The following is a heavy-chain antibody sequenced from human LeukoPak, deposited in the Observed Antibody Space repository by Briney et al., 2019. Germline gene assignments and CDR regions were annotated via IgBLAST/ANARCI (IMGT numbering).Heavy chain of an antibody. D-gene: IGHD3-10*01. CDR2: INTDGNII. J-gene: IGHJ5*01. CDR3: VREGYYGSAALYS. Sequence: GGSLRLSCAASGFTFSSYWMHWVRQAPGRGLVCVSRINTDGNIISYADSVKGRFTISRDNAKNTLYLQMNSLRAEDTAVYYCVREGYYGSAALYSWGHGTLVTVSS. V-gene: IGHV3-74*01. CDR1: GFTFSSYW.